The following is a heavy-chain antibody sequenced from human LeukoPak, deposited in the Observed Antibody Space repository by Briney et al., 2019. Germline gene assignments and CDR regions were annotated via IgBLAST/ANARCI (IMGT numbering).Heavy chain of an antibody. CDR3: ARGFTDGSQQFDY. CDR1: GFTFNYNA. Sequence: GGSLRLSCAASGFTFNYNAMSWVRQAPGKGLQWVSTIDGVATGAYYAASVKGRFTISRDNSKNTLYLQMNSLRAEDTAVYYCARGFTDGSQQFDYWGQGTLVTVSS. CDR2: IDGVATGA. V-gene: IGHV3-23*01. J-gene: IGHJ4*02. D-gene: IGHD1-26*01.